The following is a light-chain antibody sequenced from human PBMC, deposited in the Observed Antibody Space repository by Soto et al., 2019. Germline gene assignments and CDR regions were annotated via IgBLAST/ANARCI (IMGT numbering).Light chain of an antibody. CDR1: SGHSTYA. Sequence: QLVLTQSPTASASLGASVRLTCTLSSGHSTYAIAWHQQQPEKGPRYLMEVNSDGSHNRGDGIPDRFSGSTSGAERYLTISSLQSEDEADYYCQTWGTGTWVFGGGPKVTVL. V-gene: IGLV4-69*01. J-gene: IGLJ3*02. CDR2: VNSDGSH. CDR3: QTWGTGTWV.